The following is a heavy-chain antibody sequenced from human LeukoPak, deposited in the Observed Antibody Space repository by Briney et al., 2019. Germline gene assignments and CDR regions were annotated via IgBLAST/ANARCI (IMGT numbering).Heavy chain of an antibody. J-gene: IGHJ4*02. V-gene: IGHV3-21*04. CDR1: GFTFSSYN. CDR2: ISYTGTYI. CDR3: AKKIFTGMGYYFDS. Sequence: GGSLRLSCAASGFTFSSYNMNWVRQAPGKGLEWVSSISYTGTYIYYADSVKGRFTISRDNSKNTLYLQMNSLRAEDTALYYCAKKIFTGMGYYFDSWGQGTLVTVSS. D-gene: IGHD2/OR15-2a*01.